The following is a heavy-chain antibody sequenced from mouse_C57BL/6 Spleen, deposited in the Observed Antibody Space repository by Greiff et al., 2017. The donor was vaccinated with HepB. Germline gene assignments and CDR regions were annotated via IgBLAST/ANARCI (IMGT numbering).Heavy chain of an antibody. J-gene: IGHJ1*03. V-gene: IGHV2-2*01. D-gene: IGHD2-4*01. CDR3: ARDFYYDYDGWYFDV. Sequence: QVQLQQSGPGLVQPSQSLSITCTVSGFSLTSYGVHWVRQSPGKGLEWLGVIWSGGSTDYNAAFISRLSISKDNSKGQVFFKMNSLQADDTAIYYCARDFYYDYDGWYFDVWGTGTTVTVSS. CDR2: IWSGGST. CDR1: GFSLTSYG.